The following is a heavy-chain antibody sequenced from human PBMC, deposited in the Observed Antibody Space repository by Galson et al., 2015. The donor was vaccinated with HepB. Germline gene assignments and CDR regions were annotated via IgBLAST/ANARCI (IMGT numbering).Heavy chain of an antibody. CDR1: GGSTRRSSYY. Sequence: TLSLTCSVSGGSTRRSSYYWGWVRQPPGKALEWIGCISSGGNTFYNPSLKSRVTISVDTSKSQFSLRLTSLSVADTSVYFCARGPRVAGLYFDFWGQGVLVRVSS. CDR2: ISSGGNT. J-gene: IGHJ4*02. D-gene: IGHD6-19*01. V-gene: IGHV4-39*01. CDR3: ARGPRVAGLYFDF.